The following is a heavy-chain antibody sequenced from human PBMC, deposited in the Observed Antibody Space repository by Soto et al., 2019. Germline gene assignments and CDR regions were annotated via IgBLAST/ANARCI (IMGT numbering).Heavy chain of an antibody. CDR3: ARCSPSSWYNY. CDR1: GYKFVDYY. J-gene: IGHJ4*02. Sequence: GASVKVSCKASGYKFVDYYIHWVRQAPGQGLEYMGWINPDNGGSNTAQTFQDRVTLTRDTSISTVYMEVTSLTSDDSAVYYCARCSPSSWYNYWGQGTLVTVSS. CDR2: INPDNGGS. V-gene: IGHV1-2*02. D-gene: IGHD6-13*01.